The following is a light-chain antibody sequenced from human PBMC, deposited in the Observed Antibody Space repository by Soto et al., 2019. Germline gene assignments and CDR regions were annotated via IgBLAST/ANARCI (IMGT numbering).Light chain of an antibody. Sequence: EIVLTQSPGTLSLSPGERATLSCSASQSVSSSYLAWYQQKPGQAPRLLVYGASTRATGIPARFSGSGSGTQFTLTISSLQSEDFAVYYCQQHNNWPLTFGGGTKVDIK. V-gene: IGKV3-15*01. J-gene: IGKJ4*01. CDR2: GAS. CDR3: QQHNNWPLT. CDR1: QSVSSSY.